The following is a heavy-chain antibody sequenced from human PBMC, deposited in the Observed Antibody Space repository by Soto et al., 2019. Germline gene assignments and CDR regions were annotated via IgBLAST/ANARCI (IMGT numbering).Heavy chain of an antibody. V-gene: IGHV3-30-3*01. Sequence: LRLSCAASGFTFSSYAMHWVRRAPGKVLEWVAVISYDGSNKYYADSVKGRFTISRDNSKNTLYLQMNSLRAEDTAVYYCARDAWYMSSGWPAYYFDYWGQGTLVTVSS. CDR3: ARDAWYMSSGWPAYYFDY. J-gene: IGHJ4*02. CDR2: ISYDGSNK. D-gene: IGHD6-19*01. CDR1: GFTFSSYA.